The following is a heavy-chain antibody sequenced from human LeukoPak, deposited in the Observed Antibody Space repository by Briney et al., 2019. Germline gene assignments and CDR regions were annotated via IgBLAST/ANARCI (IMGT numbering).Heavy chain of an antibody. CDR1: RGSTSRAYPN. V-gene: IGHV4-30-4*02. J-gene: IGHJ2*01. D-gene: IGHD2-8*01. CDR3: GRMVYVYYSRKRWYLLL. Sequence: SETLSLSPTLSRGSTSRAYPNRGWIRQPPGKGLGWIGYIYYSGSTYYNPSLKSRFTISVDTSKNQFSLKLSSVTAADPPVYYCGRMVYVYYSRKRWYLLLGARGTLVTVSS. CDR2: IYYSGST.